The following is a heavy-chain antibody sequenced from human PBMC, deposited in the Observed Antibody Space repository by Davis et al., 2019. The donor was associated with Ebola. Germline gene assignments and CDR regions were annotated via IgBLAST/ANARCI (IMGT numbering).Heavy chain of an antibody. CDR1: GYTFTGYD. CDR3: ARDLSRQQLVPRPDY. V-gene: IGHV1-8*01. D-gene: IGHD6-13*01. CDR2: MNPNSGNT. Sequence: AASVKVSCKASGYTFTGYDINWVRQATGQGLEWMGWMNPNSGNTGYAQKFQGRVTMTRENSMSTAYMELSSLRSEDTAVYYCARDLSRQQLVPRPDYWGQGTLVTVSS. J-gene: IGHJ4*02.